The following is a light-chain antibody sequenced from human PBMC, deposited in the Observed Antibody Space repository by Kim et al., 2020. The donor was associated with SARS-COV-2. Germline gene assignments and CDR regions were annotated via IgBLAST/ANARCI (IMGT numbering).Light chain of an antibody. J-gene: IGKJ1*01. CDR3: QKRSNWPPWT. CDR2: DAS. CDR1: QSVRNY. V-gene: IGKV3-11*01. Sequence: EIVLTQSPDTLSLSPGDRATFSCRVSQSVRNYIAWYQQKPGQAPRLLIYDASNRATGIPARFSGSGSGTNFTLTISSLDPEDFAVYYCQKRSNWPPWTFGQVTKGEIK.